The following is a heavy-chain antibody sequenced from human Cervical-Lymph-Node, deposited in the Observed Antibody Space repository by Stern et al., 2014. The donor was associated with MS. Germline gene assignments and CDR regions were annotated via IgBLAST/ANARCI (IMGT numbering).Heavy chain of an antibody. V-gene: IGHV1-8*01. Sequence: QVQLVQSGAEVKKPGASVKVSCKASGYTFTSYDINWVRQAPGQGLEWMGWMDPNNDDTGYAQKFQGRVTMTWNTSISTAYMELSSLTSEDTAVYYCAKDSAYCGPGCISRDYYFDLWGRGTLVTISS. CDR1: GYTFTSYD. D-gene: IGHD2-21*01. J-gene: IGHJ2*01. CDR2: MDPNNDDT. CDR3: AKDSAYCGPGCISRDYYFDL.